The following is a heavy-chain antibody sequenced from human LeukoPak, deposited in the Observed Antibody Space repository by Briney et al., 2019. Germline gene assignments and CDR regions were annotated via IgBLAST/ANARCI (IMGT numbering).Heavy chain of an antibody. CDR1: GFTFSSYS. V-gene: IGHV3-21*01. CDR3: ASGYSSGSDAFDI. D-gene: IGHD6-19*01. Sequence: PGGSLRLSCAASGFTFSSYSMNWVRQAPGKGLEWVSSISSSSSNIYYADSVKGRFTISRDKAKNSLYLQMNSLRAEDTAVYYCASGYSSGSDAFDIWGQGTMVTVSS. CDR2: ISSSSSNI. J-gene: IGHJ3*02.